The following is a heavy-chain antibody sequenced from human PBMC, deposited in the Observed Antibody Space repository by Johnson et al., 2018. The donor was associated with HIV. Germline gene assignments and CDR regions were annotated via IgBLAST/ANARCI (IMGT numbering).Heavy chain of an antibody. CDR2: IRYDGSNK. D-gene: IGHD3-10*01. CDR3: AKSSSATYYGDAFDM. J-gene: IGHJ3*02. V-gene: IGHV3-30*02. CDR1: EFTFSTYG. Sequence: QVQLVESGGGVVQPGGSLRLSCAASEFTFSTYGMHWVRQAPGKGLEWVAFIRYDGSNKYYADSVKGRFTISRDNSKNTLSLQMNSLRPEDTAVYYCAKSSSATYYGDAFDMWGQGTMVTVSS.